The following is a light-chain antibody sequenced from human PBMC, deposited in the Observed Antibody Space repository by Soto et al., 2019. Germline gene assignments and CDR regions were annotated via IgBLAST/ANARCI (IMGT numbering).Light chain of an antibody. CDR3: QQHGNWPLT. Sequence: EIVMTQSPATLSLSPGEGATLSCRASQSVSSKLAWYQQKPGQAPRLLIYDASTRATGIPARFSGSESGTEFALTISSLESEDFAVYYCQQHGNWPLTFGPGTKVEIK. CDR2: DAS. J-gene: IGKJ3*01. V-gene: IGKV3D-15*01. CDR1: QSVSSK.